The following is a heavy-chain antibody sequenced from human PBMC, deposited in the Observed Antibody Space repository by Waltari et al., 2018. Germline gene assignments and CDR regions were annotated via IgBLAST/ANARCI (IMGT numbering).Heavy chain of an antibody. CDR1: GGSISTGHW. CDR2: MYHSGGT. CDR3: ARRTVSPSWYFDL. Sequence: QVQLQESGPGLVKPSGTLSLTCGVSGGSISTGHWWSWVRQSPGKGLEWIGEMYHSGGTNYNPSLNNEITVSVDKSKNQFSLRLRSVTAADTAVYYCARRTVSPSWYFDLWGRGTLVIVSS. D-gene: IGHD4-4*01. V-gene: IGHV4-4*02. J-gene: IGHJ2*01.